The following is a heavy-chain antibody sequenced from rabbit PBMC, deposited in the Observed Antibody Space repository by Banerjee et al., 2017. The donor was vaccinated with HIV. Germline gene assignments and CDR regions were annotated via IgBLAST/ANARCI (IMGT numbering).Heavy chain of an antibody. J-gene: IGHJ6*01. Sequence: QSLEESGGGLVQPEGSLTLTCKASGFSFSSSYYMCWVRQAPGKGLEWIACIYAGSSGSTYYASWAKGRFTISKTSSTTVTLQMTSLTAADTATYFCARGGVGTTYPYGGMDLWGQGTLVTVS. CDR3: ARGGVGTTYPYGGMDL. V-gene: IGHV1S40*01. CDR2: IYAGSSGST. D-gene: IGHD8-1*01. CDR1: GFSFSSSYY.